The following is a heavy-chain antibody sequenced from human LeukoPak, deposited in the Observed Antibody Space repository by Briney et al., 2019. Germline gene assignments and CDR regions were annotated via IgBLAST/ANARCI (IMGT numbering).Heavy chain of an antibody. CDR2: ISSSNSYI. D-gene: IGHD5-12*01. CDR3: ARALPLKWLRLDAFDI. Sequence: PGGSLRLSCPASGFTFSSSSMNWVRQAPGKGLAWVSSISSSNSYIYYADSVKGRFTISRDNAKNSLYLQMNSLRAEDTAVYYCARALPLKWLRLDAFDIWGQGTMVTVSS. V-gene: IGHV3-21*06. CDR1: GFTFSSSS. J-gene: IGHJ3*02.